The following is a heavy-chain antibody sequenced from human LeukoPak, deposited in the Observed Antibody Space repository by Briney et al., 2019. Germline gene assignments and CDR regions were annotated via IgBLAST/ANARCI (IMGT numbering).Heavy chain of an antibody. CDR3: AKYTSGRANDY. V-gene: IGHV4-39*07. CDR2: TYSGEGT. CDR1: GGSINSYSYY. Sequence: SETLSLTCTVSGGSINSYSYYWGWIRQPPGEGLEWIGTTYSGEGTYYNPSLESRVTIAVDTSKNQFSLRLNSVTAADTAVYYCAKYTSGRANDYWGQGTLVTVSS. J-gene: IGHJ4*02. D-gene: IGHD2-2*01.